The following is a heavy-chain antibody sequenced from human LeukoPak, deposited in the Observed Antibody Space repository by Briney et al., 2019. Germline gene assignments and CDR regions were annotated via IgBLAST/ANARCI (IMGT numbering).Heavy chain of an antibody. CDR2: MNPNSGNT. J-gene: IGHJ4*02. CDR1: GYTFTSYD. D-gene: IGHD2-15*01. V-gene: IGHV1-8*01. Sequence: ASVKVSCKASGYTFTSYDINWVRQATGQGLEWMGWMNPNSGNTGYAQKFQGRVTMTRNTSISTAYMELSSLRSEDTAVYYCAFGYCSGGSCYGGLYYFDYWGQGTLVTVSS. CDR3: AFGYCSGGSCYGGLYYFDY.